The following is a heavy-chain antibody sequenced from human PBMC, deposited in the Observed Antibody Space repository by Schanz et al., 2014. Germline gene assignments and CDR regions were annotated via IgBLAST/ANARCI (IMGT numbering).Heavy chain of an antibody. J-gene: IGHJ3*02. CDR1: GYTFTAYG. CDR3: ARGGGPEDVFDI. D-gene: IGHD5-12*01. CDR2: IIPIHGIV. V-gene: IGHV1-69*09. Sequence: VQSVHSGTEVQKLGASVKVSCQTSGYTFTAYGINWVRQAPGQGLEWMGRIIPIHGIVNYAQRFQDRVRITADKSTSTAYMELSSLRSDDTAVYYCARGGGPEDVFDIWGQGTIXTVSS.